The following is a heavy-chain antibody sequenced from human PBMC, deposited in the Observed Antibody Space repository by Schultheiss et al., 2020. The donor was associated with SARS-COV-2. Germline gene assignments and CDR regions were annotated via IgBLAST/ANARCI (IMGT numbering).Heavy chain of an antibody. V-gene: IGHV4-34*01. D-gene: IGHD5-18*01. CDR3: ARDGYSYGTFGY. Sequence: SETLTLTCAVYGGSFSGYYWSWIRQPPGKGLEWIGEVNHSGNTNYYPSLKSRVTISVDTSKKQFFLKLRSVTPADTAVYFCARDGYSYGTFGYWGQGTLVTVSS. CDR2: VNHSGNT. J-gene: IGHJ4*02. CDR1: GGSFSGYY.